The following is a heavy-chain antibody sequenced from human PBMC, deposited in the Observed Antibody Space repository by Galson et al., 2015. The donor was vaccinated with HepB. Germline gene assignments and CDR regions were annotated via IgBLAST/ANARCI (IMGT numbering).Heavy chain of an antibody. CDR2: IRSKAYGGTT. CDR3: TRDGGILWWRNDY. Sequence: SLRLSCAASGFTFGDYAMSWVRQAPGKGLEWVGFIRSKAYGGTTEYAASVKGRFTISRDDSKSIAYLQMNSLKTEDTAVYYCTRDGGILWWRNDYWGQGTLVTVSS. J-gene: IGHJ4*02. V-gene: IGHV3-49*04. D-gene: IGHD2-21*01. CDR1: GFTFGDYA.